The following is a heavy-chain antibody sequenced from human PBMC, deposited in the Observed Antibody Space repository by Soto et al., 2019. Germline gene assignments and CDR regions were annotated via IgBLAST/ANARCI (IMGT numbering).Heavy chain of an antibody. CDR1: GLNFNDYA. J-gene: IGHJ4*02. Sequence: GGSLRLSCATSGLNFNDYAMSWVRQAPGKGLEWVATISNTGSGTYYADSVKGRFTISRDNSKNTLYLQMSSLRVEDTAVYYCAKDRLAGNFDYWGQGTQVTVSS. CDR3: AKDRLAGNFDY. CDR2: ISNTGSGT. V-gene: IGHV3-23*01.